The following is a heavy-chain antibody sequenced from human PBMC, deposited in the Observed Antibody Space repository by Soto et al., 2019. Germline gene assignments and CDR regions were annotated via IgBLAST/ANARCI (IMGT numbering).Heavy chain of an antibody. J-gene: IGHJ6*02. D-gene: IGHD4-4*01. CDR2: ISYDGSNK. V-gene: IGHV3-30*18. CDR3: AKILRLAPVTTPYYYYGMDV. Sequence: GGSLRLSCAASGFTFSSYGMHWVRQAPGKGLEWVAVISYDGSNKYYADSVKGRFTISRDNPKNTLYLQMNSLRAEDTAVYYCAKILRLAPVTTPYYYYGMDVWGQGTTVTVSS. CDR1: GFTFSSYG.